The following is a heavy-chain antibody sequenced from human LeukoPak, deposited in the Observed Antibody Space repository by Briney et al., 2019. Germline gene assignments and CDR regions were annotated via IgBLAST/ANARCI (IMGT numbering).Heavy chain of an antibody. D-gene: IGHD6-6*01. CDR2: IYTSGNT. CDR1: GGSISSGRYY. Sequence: SQTLSLTCTVSGGSISSGRYYWSWIRQPAGKGLEWIGRIYTSGNTNYNPSLKSRVIISVDTSKNQFSLKLSSVTAADTAVYYCARETLAGRPSLSEYYFDYWGQGTLVTVSS. CDR3: ARETLAGRPSLSEYYFDY. V-gene: IGHV4-61*02. J-gene: IGHJ4*02.